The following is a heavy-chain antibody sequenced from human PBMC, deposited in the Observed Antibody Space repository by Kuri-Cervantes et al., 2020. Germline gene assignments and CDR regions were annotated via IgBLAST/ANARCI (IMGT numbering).Heavy chain of an antibody. J-gene: IGHJ4*02. V-gene: IGHV3-7*03. Sequence: GESLKISCAASGFTFNSYWMTWVRQAPGKGLEWVATIKHDGSEKTYVDSVKGRFTISRDNSKNTLYLQMNSLRAEDTAVYYCAKLLLWFGELLYPWSDFDYWGQGTLVTVSS. CDR3: AKLLLWFGELLYPWSDFDY. D-gene: IGHD3-10*01. CDR1: GFTFNSYW. CDR2: IKHDGSEK.